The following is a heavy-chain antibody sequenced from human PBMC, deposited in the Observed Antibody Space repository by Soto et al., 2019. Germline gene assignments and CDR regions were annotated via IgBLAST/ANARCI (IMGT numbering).Heavy chain of an antibody. Sequence: QVQLVESGGGVVQPGGSLRLSCQASGFNFDNYGMHWVRQAPGKGLEWVAVITYDGSNKYSADSVKGRFTISRDNSKNTLALHLNTLKPEDTAVYHCAKDRVGGTFYTPLGFWGQGTLVTVSS. CDR1: GFNFDNYG. CDR3: AKDRVGGTFYTPLGF. D-gene: IGHD6-19*01. J-gene: IGHJ4*02. V-gene: IGHV3-30*18. CDR2: ITYDGSNK.